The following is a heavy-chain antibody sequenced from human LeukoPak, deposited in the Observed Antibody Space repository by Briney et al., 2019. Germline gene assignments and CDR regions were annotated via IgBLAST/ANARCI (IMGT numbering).Heavy chain of an antibody. CDR2: INSDGSST. CDR1: GFTFSSYW. J-gene: IGHJ3*02. V-gene: IGHV3-74*01. CDR3: ASGWDYGDSNNAFDI. Sequence: GGSLRLSCAASGFTFSSYWMHWVRQAPGKGLVWVSRINSDGSSTSYADSVKGRFTISRDNAKNTLYLQMNSLRAEDTAVYYCASGWDYGDSNNAFDIWGQGTMATVSS. D-gene: IGHD4-17*01.